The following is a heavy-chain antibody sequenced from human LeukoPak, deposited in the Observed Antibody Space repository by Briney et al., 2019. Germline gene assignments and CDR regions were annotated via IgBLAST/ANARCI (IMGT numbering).Heavy chain of an antibody. J-gene: IGHJ4*02. CDR3: ARGVYYFDY. CDR2: IYTSGST. CDR1: DGCISSGSYY. Sequence: SQTLSLTCTVDDGCISSGSYYWSWIRQPAGKGLEWIGRIYTSGSTNYNPSLKSRVTISVDTSKNQFSLKLSSVTAADTAVYYCARGVYYFDYWGQGTLVTVSS. V-gene: IGHV4-61*02. D-gene: IGHD5/OR15-5a*01.